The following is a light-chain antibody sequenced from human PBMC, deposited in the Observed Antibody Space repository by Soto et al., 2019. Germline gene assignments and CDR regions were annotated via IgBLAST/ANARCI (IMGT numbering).Light chain of an antibody. V-gene: IGKV1-39*01. CDR2: AAS. CDR3: QQSYSTPPYT. CDR1: QSISSY. J-gene: IGKJ2*01. Sequence: DIQMTQSPSSLSASVGDRVTITCRASQSISSYLNWYQQKPGKAPKLLIYAASSLQSGVPSRFSGSGSGTDFTLTISSLQPEDFATYSWQQSYSTPPYTFGQGTKLEIK.